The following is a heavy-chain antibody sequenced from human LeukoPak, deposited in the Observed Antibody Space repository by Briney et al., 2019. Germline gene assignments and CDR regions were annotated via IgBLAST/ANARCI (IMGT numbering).Heavy chain of an antibody. CDR2: IYSDGRNA. J-gene: IGHJ4*02. V-gene: IGHV3-33*01. Sequence: TGGSLRLSCVASGFTFSRCGMPWVRQAPGKGLEWVAVIYSDGRNACYADSVEGRFTTSRDNSKNSLYLQMNSLIAEDTAVYYCARAEPGLFDYWGLGTLVTVSS. CDR3: ARAEPGLFDY. CDR1: GFTFSRCG.